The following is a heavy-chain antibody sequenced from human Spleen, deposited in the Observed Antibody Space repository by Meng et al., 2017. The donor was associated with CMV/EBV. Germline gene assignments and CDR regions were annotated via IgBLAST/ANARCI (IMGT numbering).Heavy chain of an antibody. CDR2: IFHSGTT. CDR1: GNSVSSCDYY. CDR3: ARDRRGGTFFDL. V-gene: IGHV4-30-4*08. Sequence: VSGNSVSSCDYYWSWVRQPPGKGLEYIGYIFHSGTTYSNPSLKSRVTISLDTSKSQFSLKLYSVTAADTAVYYCARDRRGGTFFDLWGRGTLVTVSS. D-gene: IGHD3-16*01. J-gene: IGHJ2*01.